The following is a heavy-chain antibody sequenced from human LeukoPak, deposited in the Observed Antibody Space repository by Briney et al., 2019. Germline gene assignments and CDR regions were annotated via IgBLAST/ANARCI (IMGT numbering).Heavy chain of an antibody. D-gene: IGHD2-2*01. CDR2: IYSGGST. CDR3: ARPQPRPLGAFDI. CDR1: GFTVSSNY. J-gene: IGHJ3*02. Sequence: GGSLRLSCAASGFTVSSNYMSWVRQAPRKLLERVSVIYSGGSTYYADSVKGRFTISRDNSKNTLYLQINSLRAEDTAVYYCARPQPRPLGAFDIWGQGTMVTVSS. V-gene: IGHV3-66*02.